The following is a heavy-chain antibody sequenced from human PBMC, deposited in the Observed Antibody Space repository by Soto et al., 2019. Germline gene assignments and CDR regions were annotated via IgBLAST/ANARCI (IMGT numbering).Heavy chain of an antibody. CDR2: ISSSSSTI. CDR1: GFTFSSYS. Sequence: GGSLRLSCAASGFTFSSYSMNWVRRAPGKGLEWVSYISSSSSTIYYADSVKGRFTISRDNAKNSLYLQMNSLRAEDTAVYYCARGSKLGTDAFDIWGQGTMVTVSS. CDR3: ARGSKLGTDAFDI. D-gene: IGHD7-27*01. J-gene: IGHJ3*02. V-gene: IGHV3-48*04.